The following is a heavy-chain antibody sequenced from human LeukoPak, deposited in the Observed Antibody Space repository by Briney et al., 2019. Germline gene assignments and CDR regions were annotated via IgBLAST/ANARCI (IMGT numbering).Heavy chain of an antibody. CDR3: ARTGSGYDLSFWFDP. J-gene: IGHJ5*02. Sequence: GASVKVSCKASGYTFTSYGISWVRQAPGQGLEWMGWISAYNGNTNYAQKLQGRVTMTTDTSTSTAYMELRSLRSDGKAVYYCARTGSGYDLSFWFDPWGQGTLVTVSS. CDR2: ISAYNGNT. D-gene: IGHD5-12*01. V-gene: IGHV1-18*01. CDR1: GYTFTSYG.